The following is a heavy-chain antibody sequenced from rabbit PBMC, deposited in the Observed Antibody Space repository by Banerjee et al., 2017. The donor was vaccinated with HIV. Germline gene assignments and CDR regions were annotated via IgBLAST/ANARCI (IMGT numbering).Heavy chain of an antibody. D-gene: IGHD6-1*01. CDR1: GFSFSSNYY. CDR3: ARDNGTNNAYSFNL. Sequence: QSLEESGGDLVKPGASLTLTCTASGFSFSSNYYMCWVRQAPGKGLEWIGCIWHGDGSTYYASWAKGRFTISKTSSTTVTLQMTSLTAADTATYFCARDNGTNNAYSFNLWGQGTLVTVS. CDR2: IWHGDGST. V-gene: IGHV1S40*01. J-gene: IGHJ4*01.